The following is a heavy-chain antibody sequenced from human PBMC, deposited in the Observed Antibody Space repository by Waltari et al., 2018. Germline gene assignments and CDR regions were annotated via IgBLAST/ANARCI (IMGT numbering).Heavy chain of an antibody. Sequence: QVQLVQSGAEVKKPGASVKVSCKASGYTFTGYYLPWVRQAPGQGLEWMGRINPNSGGTNYAQKFQGRVTMTRDTSISTAYMELSRLRSDDTAVYYCASMEDYGPGAFDIWGQGTMVTVSS. J-gene: IGHJ3*02. CDR2: INPNSGGT. CDR3: ASMEDYGPGAFDI. CDR1: GYTFTGYY. V-gene: IGHV1-2*06. D-gene: IGHD4-17*01.